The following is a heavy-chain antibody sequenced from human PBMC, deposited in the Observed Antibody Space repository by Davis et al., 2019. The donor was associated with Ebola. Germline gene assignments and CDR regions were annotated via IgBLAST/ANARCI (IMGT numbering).Heavy chain of an antibody. CDR3: ARGPYSSGWSEFDY. J-gene: IGHJ4*02. V-gene: IGHV4-59*01. CDR2: IYYSGST. Sequence: MPSETLSLTCTVSGGSISRYYWSWIRQPPGKGLEWIGYIYYSGSTNYNPSLKSRVTISVDTSKNQFSLKLSSVTAADTAVYYCARGPYSSGWSEFDYWGQGTLVTVSS. D-gene: IGHD6-19*01. CDR1: GGSISRYY.